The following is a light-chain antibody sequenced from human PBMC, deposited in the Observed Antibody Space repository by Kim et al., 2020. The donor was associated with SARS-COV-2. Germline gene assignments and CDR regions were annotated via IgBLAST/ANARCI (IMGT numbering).Light chain of an antibody. Sequence: EPASISCRSSKSLLHSNGYNYLDWYLQKPGQSPQLLIYWGSNRASGVPDRFSGSGSGTDFTLKISRVEAEDVGVYYCMQALQAPYSFGQGTKLEI. CDR2: WGS. V-gene: IGKV2-28*01. CDR3: MQALQAPYS. J-gene: IGKJ2*03. CDR1: KSLLHSNGYNY.